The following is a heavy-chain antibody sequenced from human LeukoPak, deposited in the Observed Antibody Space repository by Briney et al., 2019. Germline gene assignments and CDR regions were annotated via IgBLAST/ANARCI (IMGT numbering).Heavy chain of an antibody. J-gene: IGHJ4*02. V-gene: IGHV4-59*12. D-gene: IGHD3-16*01. CDR3: ARDMGGGIDYYFDY. Sequence: PSETLSLTCNVSGGSIGGYHWSWIRQPPGKGLEWLGYIYYSGSSNYNPSLKSRVTMSADTSKNQFSLKLSSVTAADTAVYYCARDMGGGIDYYFDYWGQGTLVTVSS. CDR1: GGSIGGYH. CDR2: IYYSGSS.